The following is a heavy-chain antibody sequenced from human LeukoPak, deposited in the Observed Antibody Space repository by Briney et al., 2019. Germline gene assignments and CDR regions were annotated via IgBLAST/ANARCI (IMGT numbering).Heavy chain of an antibody. D-gene: IGHD5-12*01. CDR1: GGTFSSYA. CDR3: ARDEIYSGYEDY. CDR2: IIPIFGTA. J-gene: IGHJ4*02. V-gene: IGHV1-69*01. Sequence: AASVKVSCKASGGTFSSYAISWVRQAPGQGLEWMGGIIPIFGTANYAQKFQGRVTITADESTSTAYMELSSLRSEDTAVYYCARDEIYSGYEDYWGQGTLVTVSS.